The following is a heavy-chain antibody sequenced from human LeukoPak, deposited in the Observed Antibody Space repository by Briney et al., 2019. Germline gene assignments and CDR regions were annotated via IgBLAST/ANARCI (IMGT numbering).Heavy chain of an antibody. CDR1: GFTFSRYW. CDR2: INSDGSST. CDR3: AVHCITISCHSPR. D-gene: IGHD2-2*01. Sequence: PGGSLRLSCAASGFTFSRYWMYWVRQAPGKGLVWVSRINSDGSSTTHADSVKGRFTVSRDNAKNTLYLQMSSLRAEDTAVYYCAVHCITISCHSPRWGQGTLVTVSS. J-gene: IGHJ4*02. V-gene: IGHV3-74*01.